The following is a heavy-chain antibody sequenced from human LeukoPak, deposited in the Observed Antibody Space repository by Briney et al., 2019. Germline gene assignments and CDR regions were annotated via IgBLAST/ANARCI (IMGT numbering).Heavy chain of an antibody. J-gene: IGHJ4*02. CDR3: AREGGYSGSYFDY. V-gene: IGHV4-59*12. CDR1: GGSISSYY. D-gene: IGHD1-26*01. CDR2: IYYSGGT. Sequence: SETLSLTCTVSGGSISSYYWSWIRQPPGKGLEWIGYIYYSGGTNYNPSLKSRVTISVDTSKNQFSLKLSSVTAADTAVYYCAREGGYSGSYFDYWGQGTLVTVSS.